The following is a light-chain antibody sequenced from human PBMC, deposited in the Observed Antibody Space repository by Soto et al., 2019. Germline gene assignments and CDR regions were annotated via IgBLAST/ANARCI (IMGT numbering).Light chain of an antibody. J-gene: IGLJ2*01. CDR1: TSDVGGYDY. CDR2: DVN. V-gene: IGLV2-14*01. CDR3: TSYTDSTSSLGV. Sequence: QSALTQPASVSGSPGQSITISCTGTTSDVGGYDYVSWYQQHPGKAPKLIIYDVNNRPSGVSNRVSGSKSGNTASLTISGLQTEDEADFYCTSYTDSTSSLGVFGGGTKLTVL.